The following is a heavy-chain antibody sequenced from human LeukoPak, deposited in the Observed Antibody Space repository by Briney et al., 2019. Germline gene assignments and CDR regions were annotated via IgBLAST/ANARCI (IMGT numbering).Heavy chain of an antibody. V-gene: IGHV4-59*01. D-gene: IGHD3-22*01. CDR2: IYYSGST. CDR3: ARGRKDSSGYFLFDP. J-gene: IGHJ5*02. CDR1: GGSISSYY. Sequence: PSETLSLTCTVSGGSISSYYWSWIRQPPGKGLEWIGYIYYSGSTNYNPSLKSRVTISVDTSKNQFSLKLSSVTAADTAVYYCARGRKDSSGYFLFDPWGQGTLVTVSS.